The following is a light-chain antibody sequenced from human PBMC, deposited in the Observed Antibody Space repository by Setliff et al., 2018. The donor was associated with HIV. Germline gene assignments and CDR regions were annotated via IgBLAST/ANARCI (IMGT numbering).Light chain of an antibody. J-gene: IGLJ2*01. CDR1: SSNIGNNY. Sequence: QSVLTQPPSASGTPGQRVTISCSGSSSNIGNNYVYWYQQLPGAAPTLLISRNTHRPSGVPDRFSASRSGTSASLAISGLRSEDEADYYCGAWDDNLRGIFGGGTKVTVL. V-gene: IGLV1-47*01. CDR2: RNT. CDR3: GAWDDNLRGI.